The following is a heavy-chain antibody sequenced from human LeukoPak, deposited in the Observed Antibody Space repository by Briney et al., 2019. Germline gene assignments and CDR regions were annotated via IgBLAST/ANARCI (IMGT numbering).Heavy chain of an antibody. J-gene: IGHJ3*02. Sequence: ASVKVSCKASGYTFTGYYMHWVRQAHGQGLEWKGWINPNSGGTNYAQKFQGRVTMTRDTSISPAYMELSRLRSDDTAVYYCARFAPLYYDILTGYYAFDIWGQGTMVTVSS. V-gene: IGHV1-2*02. CDR1: GYTFTGYY. CDR3: ARFAPLYYDILTGYYAFDI. CDR2: INPNSGGT. D-gene: IGHD3-9*01.